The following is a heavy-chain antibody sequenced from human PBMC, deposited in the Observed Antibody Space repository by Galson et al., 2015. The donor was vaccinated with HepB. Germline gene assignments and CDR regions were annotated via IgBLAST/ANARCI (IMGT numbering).Heavy chain of an antibody. D-gene: IGHD5-18*01. CDR1: GGTFSSYA. CDR3: ARGGEYSYDRKPEVDY. V-gene: IGHV1-69*01. CDR2: IIPIFGIA. Sequence: SCKASGGTFSSYAISWVRQAPGQGLEWMGGIIPIFGIANYAQKFQGRVTITADESTSKAYMEVSSLRSEDTAVYYCARGGEYSYDRKPEVDYWGKGTMVTVSS. J-gene: IGHJ4*02.